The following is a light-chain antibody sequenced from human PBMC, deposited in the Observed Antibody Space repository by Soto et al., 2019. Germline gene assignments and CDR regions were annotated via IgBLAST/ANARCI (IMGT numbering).Light chain of an antibody. V-gene: IGLV1-40*01. J-gene: IGLJ2*01. Sequence: QSVLTQPPSVSGAPGQRVTISCTGSSSNIGADYDVHWYLQLPGTAPKLLIYGNTNRPSGVPDRFSASKSGTSASLAITGLQAEDEADYNCQSYDTSLTGSVFGGGTKLTVL. CDR2: GNT. CDR3: QSYDTSLTGSV. CDR1: SSNIGADYD.